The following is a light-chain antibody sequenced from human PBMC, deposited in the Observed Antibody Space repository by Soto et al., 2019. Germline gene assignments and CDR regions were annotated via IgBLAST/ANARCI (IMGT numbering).Light chain of an antibody. J-gene: IGLJ2*01. CDR3: SSYTGSSTRVV. V-gene: IGLV2-14*03. Sequence: QSALTQPASVSGSPGQSLTISCTGTSSDVGGYNYVSWYQQHPGKAPKLMIYDVSNRPSGVSDRFSGSKSGNTASLIISGLQAEDEADYYCSSYTGSSTRVVFGGGTKLTVL. CDR1: SSDVGGYNY. CDR2: DVS.